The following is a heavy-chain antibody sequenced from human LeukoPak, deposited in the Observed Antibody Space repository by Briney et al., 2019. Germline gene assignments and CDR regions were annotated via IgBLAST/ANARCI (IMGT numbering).Heavy chain of an antibody. V-gene: IGHV3-23*01. J-gene: IGHJ4*02. CDR1: GFTFSSYA. CDR2: ISSSGGST. CDR3: AKGDSTTLLRPYYFDY. D-gene: IGHD3-10*01. Sequence: GGSLRISCAASGFTFSSYAMSWVRQAPGKGLEWVSDISSSGGSTYYADSARGGFTISRDNSKNTLYMQMNSLRAEDTAVYYCAKGDSTTLLRPYYFDYWGQGTLVTVSS.